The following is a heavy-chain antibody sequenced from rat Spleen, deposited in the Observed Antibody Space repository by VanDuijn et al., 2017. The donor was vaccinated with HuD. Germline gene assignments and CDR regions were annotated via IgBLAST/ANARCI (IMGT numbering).Heavy chain of an antibody. V-gene: IGHV5-29*01. CDR2: ISYGDSSGHSGT. J-gene: IGHJ3*01. Sequence: EVQLVESGGGLVQPGRSLKLSCAASGFTFSDYGVAWVRQAPTTGLEWVATISYGDSSGHSGTYYRDSVRGRFTISRDDAKSTLYLQMDSLRSEDTATYYCARHGLMYIPGWFAYWGQGTLVTVSS. CDR3: ARHGLMYIPGWFAY. CDR1: GFTFSDYG. D-gene: IGHD1-6*01.